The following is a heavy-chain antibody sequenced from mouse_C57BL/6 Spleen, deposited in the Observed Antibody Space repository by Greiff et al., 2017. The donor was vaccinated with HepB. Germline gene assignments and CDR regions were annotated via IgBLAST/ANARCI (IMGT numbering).Heavy chain of an antibody. Sequence: VQLQQSGPELVKPGASVKISCKASGYSFTGYYMNWVKQSPEKSLEWIGEINPSTGGTTYNQKFKAKATLTVDKSSSTAYMQLKSLTSEDSAVYYCASVYYGNYVAMDYWGQGTSVTVSS. V-gene: IGHV1-42*01. J-gene: IGHJ4*01. CDR3: ASVYYGNYVAMDY. CDR2: INPSTGGT. D-gene: IGHD2-1*01. CDR1: GYSFTGYY.